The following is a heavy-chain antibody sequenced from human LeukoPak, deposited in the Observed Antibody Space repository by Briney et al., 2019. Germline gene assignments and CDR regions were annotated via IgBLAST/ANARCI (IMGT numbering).Heavy chain of an antibody. Sequence: GGSLRLSCAASGFTFSSYGMHWVRQAPGKGLEWVAVIWYDGSNKYYADSVKGRLTISRDNSKNTLYLQMNSLRAEDTAVYYCAKDLAAAGALDYWGQGTLVTVSS. CDR1: GFTFSSYG. CDR2: IWYDGSNK. D-gene: IGHD6-13*01. V-gene: IGHV3-33*06. J-gene: IGHJ4*02. CDR3: AKDLAAAGALDY.